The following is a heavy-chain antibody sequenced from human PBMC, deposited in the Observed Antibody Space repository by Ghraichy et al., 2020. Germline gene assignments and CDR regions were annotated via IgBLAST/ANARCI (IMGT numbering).Heavy chain of an antibody. CDR3: ARGLDTADDY. V-gene: IGHV3-30*03. CDR2: ISYDGSNK. D-gene: IGHD5-18*01. J-gene: IGHJ4*02. CDR1: GFTFSSYG. Sequence: GGSLRLSCAASGFTFSSYGMHWVRQAPGKGLEWVGVISYDGSNKYYADSVKGRFTISRDNSKNTLYLQMNSLRAEDTAVYYCARGLDTADDYWGQGTLVTVSS.